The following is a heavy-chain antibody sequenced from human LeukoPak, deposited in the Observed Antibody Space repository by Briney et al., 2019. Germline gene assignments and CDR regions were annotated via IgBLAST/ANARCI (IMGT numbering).Heavy chain of an antibody. Sequence: GGSLRLSCAASGFTFDDYAMLWVRQAPGKGLEWVSGISWNSGSIGYADSVKGRFTISRDNAKNSLYLQMNSLRAEDTALYYCAKDAYGGNTRFDYWGQGTLVTVSS. D-gene: IGHD4-23*01. CDR3: AKDAYGGNTRFDY. CDR2: ISWNSGSI. CDR1: GFTFDDYA. V-gene: IGHV3-9*01. J-gene: IGHJ4*02.